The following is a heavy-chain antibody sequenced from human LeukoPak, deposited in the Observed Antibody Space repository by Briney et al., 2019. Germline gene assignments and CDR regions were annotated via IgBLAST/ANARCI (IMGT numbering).Heavy chain of an antibody. CDR1: GFTVSSNY. D-gene: IGHD2-2*01. Sequence: TGGSLRLSCAASGFTVSSNYVSWVRQLPGEGLEWVSAIYRGGNTYYADSVKGRFTISRNSSENTLYLQMNSLRPEDTAVYYCARAMGCTSTTCRNNWFDPWGQGTLVTVSS. CDR2: IYRGGNT. V-gene: IGHV3-66*02. CDR3: ARAMGCTSTTCRNNWFDP. J-gene: IGHJ5*02.